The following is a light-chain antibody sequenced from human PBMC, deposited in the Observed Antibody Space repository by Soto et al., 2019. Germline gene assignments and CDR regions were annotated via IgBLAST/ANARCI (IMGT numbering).Light chain of an antibody. CDR3: SSYAGSSTFVV. CDR1: SSDVGSYNL. CDR2: EGS. Sequence: QSALTQPASVSGSPGQSITISCTGTSSDVGSYNLVSWYQQHPGKAPKLMIYEGSKRPSGVSNRFSGSKSGNTASLTISGLQAEDEADYYCSSYAGSSTFVVFGGVTKLTVL. V-gene: IGLV2-23*03. J-gene: IGLJ2*01.